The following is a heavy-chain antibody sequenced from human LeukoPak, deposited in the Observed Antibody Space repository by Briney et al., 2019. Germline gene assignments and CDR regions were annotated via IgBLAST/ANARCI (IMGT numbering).Heavy chain of an antibody. CDR2: INAGNGNT. V-gene: IGHV1-3*01. CDR1: GGTFSSYA. Sequence: ASVKVSCKASGGTFSSYAISWVRQAPGQRLEWMGWINAGNGNTKYSQKFQGRVTITRDTSASTAYMELSSLRSEDTAVYYCASVSSYGDFFDYWGQGTLVTVSS. D-gene: IGHD5-18*01. CDR3: ASVSSYGDFFDY. J-gene: IGHJ4*02.